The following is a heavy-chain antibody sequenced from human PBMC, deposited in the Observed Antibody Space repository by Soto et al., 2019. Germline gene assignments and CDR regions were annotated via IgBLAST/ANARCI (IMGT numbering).Heavy chain of an antibody. J-gene: IGHJ3*02. CDR1: GGSISSSSYY. CDR3: ARHVIWFGPYDAFDI. D-gene: IGHD3-10*01. Sequence: KPSETLSLTCTVSGGSISSSSYYWGWIRQPPGKGLEWIGSIYYSGSTYYNPSLKSRVTISVDTSKNQFSLKLSSVTAADTAVYYCARHVIWFGPYDAFDIWGQGTMVTVSS. V-gene: IGHV4-39*01. CDR2: IYYSGST.